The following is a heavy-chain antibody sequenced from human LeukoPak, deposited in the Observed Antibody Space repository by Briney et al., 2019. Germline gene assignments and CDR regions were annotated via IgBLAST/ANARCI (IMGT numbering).Heavy chain of an antibody. CDR1: GGSISSYY. CDR2: IYYSGST. Sequence: SETLSLTCTVSGGSISSYYWSWIRQPPGKGLEWIGYIYYSGSTNYNPSLKSRVTISVDTSKNQFSLKLSSVTAADTAVYYCARTAGEQWLPSYYFDYWGPGTLVTVSS. D-gene: IGHD6-19*01. J-gene: IGHJ4*02. CDR3: ARTAGEQWLPSYYFDY. V-gene: IGHV4-59*01.